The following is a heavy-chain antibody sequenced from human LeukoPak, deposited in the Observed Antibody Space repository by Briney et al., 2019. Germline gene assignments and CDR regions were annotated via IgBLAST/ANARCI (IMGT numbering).Heavy chain of an antibody. D-gene: IGHD3-22*01. Sequence: GGSLRLSCAASGFTFSSYAMSWVRQAPGEGLEWVSAISGRGGSTYYADSVKGRFTISRDNSKNTLYLQMNSLRAEDTAEYYCAKILNYFDSIYAFDMWGQGTMVTVSS. CDR2: ISGRGGST. V-gene: IGHV3-23*01. CDR1: GFTFSSYA. J-gene: IGHJ3*02. CDR3: AKILNYFDSIYAFDM.